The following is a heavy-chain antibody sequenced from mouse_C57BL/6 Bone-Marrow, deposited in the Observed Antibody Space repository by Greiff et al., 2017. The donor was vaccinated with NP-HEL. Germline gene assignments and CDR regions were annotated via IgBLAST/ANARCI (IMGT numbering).Heavy chain of an antibody. CDR2: IYPRSGNT. D-gene: IGHD1-1*01. J-gene: IGHJ1*03. V-gene: IGHV1-81*01. CDR1: GYTFTSYG. CDR3: ERGMLIYCYGSPWYFDV. Sequence: QVQLQQSGAELARPGASVKLSCKASGYTFTSYGISWVKQRTGQGLEWIGEIYPRSGNTYYNEKFKGKATLTADTSSSTAYMELRSLTSEDSAVYFCERGMLIYCYGSPWYFDVWGTGTTVTVTS.